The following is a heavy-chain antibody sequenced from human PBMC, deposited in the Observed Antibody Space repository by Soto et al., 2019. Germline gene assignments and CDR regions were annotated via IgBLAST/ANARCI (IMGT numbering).Heavy chain of an antibody. CDR1: GYTFTSYG. CDR2: ISAYNGNT. CDR3: ARDLSGYYHDNSGWGGDY. V-gene: IGHV1-18*01. Sequence: QVQLVQSGAEVKKPGASVKVSCKASGYTFTSYGISWVRQAPGQGLEWMGWISAYNGNTNYAQKLQDRVTMTTDTSTSTAYMELRSLRSDDTALYYCARDLSGYYHDNSGWGGDYWGQGTLVTVSS. D-gene: IGHD3-22*01. J-gene: IGHJ4*02.